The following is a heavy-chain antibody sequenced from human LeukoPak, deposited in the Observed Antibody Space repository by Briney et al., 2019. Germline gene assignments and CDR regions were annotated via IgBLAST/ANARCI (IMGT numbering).Heavy chain of an antibody. D-gene: IGHD5-12*01. CDR3: ARGGGYDWGAFDY. CDR2: ISYSGST. CDR1: GGSISSYY. Sequence: SETLSLTCTVSGGSISSYYWSWIRQPPGKGLEWIGFISYSGSTGYRPSLKSRVTISVDTSKNQFSLKVRSVTAADTAVYYCARGGGYDWGAFDYWGQGTLVTVSS. V-gene: IGHV4-59*01. J-gene: IGHJ4*02.